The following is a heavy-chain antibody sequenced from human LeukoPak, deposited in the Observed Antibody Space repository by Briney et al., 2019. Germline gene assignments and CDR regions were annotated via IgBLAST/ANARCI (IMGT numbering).Heavy chain of an antibody. CDR1: GFTFSDSY. CDR2: ISGSGGST. J-gene: IGHJ3*02. Sequence: PGGSLRLFCAASGFTFSDSYMSWIRQAPGKGLEWVSAISGSGGSTYYADSVKGRFTISRDNSKSTLYLQMNSLRAEDTAVYYCARARYCSSITCRDAFDIWGQGTMVTVSS. CDR3: ARARYCSSITCRDAFDI. V-gene: IGHV3-23*01. D-gene: IGHD2-2*01.